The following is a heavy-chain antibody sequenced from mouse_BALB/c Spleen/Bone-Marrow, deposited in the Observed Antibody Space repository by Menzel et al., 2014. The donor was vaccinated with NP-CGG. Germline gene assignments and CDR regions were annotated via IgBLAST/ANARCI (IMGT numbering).Heavy chain of an antibody. D-gene: IGHD4-1*01. V-gene: IGHV1S127*01. CDR3: TRGANPYYYTMDY. CDR1: GYTFTSHW. CDR2: LDPSNSYT. J-gene: IGHJ4*01. Sequence: LQESGAELVKPGASVKMSCKASGYTFTSHWMHWVKQRPGQGLERIGVLDPSNSYTTYNQKFKGKATLTVDTSSNTAYMQLSSLTSEDSAVYYCTRGANPYYYTMDYWGQGTSVTVSS.